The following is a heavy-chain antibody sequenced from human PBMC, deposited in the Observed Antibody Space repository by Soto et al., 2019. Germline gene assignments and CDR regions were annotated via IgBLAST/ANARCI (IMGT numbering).Heavy chain of an antibody. CDR3: ARQFDYDTSGYYYAY. D-gene: IGHD3-22*01. J-gene: IGHJ4*02. Sequence: SVKVSCKASGGTFNKYAIDWVRQAPGQGLEWMGGIIPLFGTANYAQKFQGRVTITAGEATSTAYMELSSLRSEDTAVYYCARQFDYDTSGYYYAYWGQGTLVTVSS. CDR1: GGTFNKYA. CDR2: IIPLFGTA. V-gene: IGHV1-69*13.